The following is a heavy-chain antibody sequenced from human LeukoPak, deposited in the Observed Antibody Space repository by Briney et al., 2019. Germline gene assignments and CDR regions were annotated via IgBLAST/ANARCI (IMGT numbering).Heavy chain of an antibody. CDR3: ARDNGLYYYMDV. D-gene: IGHD2-8*01. CDR2: IYYSGST. CDR1: GGSISSYY. V-gene: IGHV4-59*01. J-gene: IGHJ6*03. Sequence: PSETPSLTCTVSGGSISSYYWSWIRQPPGKGLEWIGYIYYSGSTNYNPSLKSRVTISVDTSKNQFSLKLSSVTAADTAVYYCARDNGLYYYMDVWGKGTTVTVSS.